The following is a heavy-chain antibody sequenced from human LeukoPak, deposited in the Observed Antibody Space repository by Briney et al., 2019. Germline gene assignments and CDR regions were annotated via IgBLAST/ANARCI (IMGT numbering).Heavy chain of an antibody. D-gene: IGHD3-22*01. CDR2: FDPEDGET. CDR1: GYTLTELS. V-gene: IGHV1-24*01. J-gene: IGHJ5*02. CDR3: ATARRVVRYNWFDP. Sequence: ASVKVSCKVSGYTLTELSMHWVRQAPGKGLEWMGGFDPEDGETIYAQKFQGRVTMTEDTSTDTAYMELSSLRSEDTAVYHCATARRVVRYNWFDPWGQGTLVTVSS.